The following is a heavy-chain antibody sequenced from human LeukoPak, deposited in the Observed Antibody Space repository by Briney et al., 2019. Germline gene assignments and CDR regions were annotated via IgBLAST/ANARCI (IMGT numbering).Heavy chain of an antibody. CDR1: GGFISSYY. D-gene: IGHD3-22*01. J-gene: IGHJ4*02. CDR2: IYYRGNT. Sequence: PSETLSLTCTVSGGFISSYYWSWIRQPPGKGLEWIGYIYYRGNTNYNPSLKSRVTISVDTSKNQFSLKLSSVTAADTAVYYCARNYYDSSGYSTTHFDYWGQGTLVTVSS. V-gene: IGHV4-59*01. CDR3: ARNYYDSSGYSTTHFDY.